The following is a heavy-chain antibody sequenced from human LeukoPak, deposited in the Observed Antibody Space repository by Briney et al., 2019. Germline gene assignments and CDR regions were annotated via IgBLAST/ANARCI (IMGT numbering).Heavy chain of an antibody. CDR1: GFTFSDYY. D-gene: IGHD6-13*01. Sequence: PGGSLRLSCAASGFTFSDYYMSWIRQPPGKGLEWIGEINHSGSTNYNPSLKSRVTISVDTSKNQFSLKLSSVTAADTAVYYCARGRRAAGPNWFDPWGQGTLVTVSS. CDR2: INHSGST. J-gene: IGHJ5*02. CDR3: ARGRRAAGPNWFDP. V-gene: IGHV4-34*01.